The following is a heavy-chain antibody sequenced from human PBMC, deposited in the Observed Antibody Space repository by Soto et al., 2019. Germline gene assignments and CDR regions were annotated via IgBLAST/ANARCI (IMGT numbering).Heavy chain of an antibody. V-gene: IGHV3-23*01. CDR3: AKTYSSGWYGSHDAFDI. Sequence: EVQLLESGGGMVQPGGSLRLSCAASGFTFSSYAMSWVRQAPGRGLEWVSSISTSGGSTYYADSVKGRFTISRDNSKKMLYAQMNSLRAEDTAVYYCAKTYSSGWYGSHDAFDIWGQGTMVTVSS. J-gene: IGHJ3*02. CDR1: GFTFSSYA. CDR2: ISTSGGST. D-gene: IGHD6-19*01.